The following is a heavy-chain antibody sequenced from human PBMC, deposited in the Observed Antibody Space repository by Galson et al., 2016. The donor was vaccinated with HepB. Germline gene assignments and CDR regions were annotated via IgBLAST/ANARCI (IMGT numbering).Heavy chain of an antibody. CDR2: IRSDSGGT. D-gene: IGHD5-24*01. CDR1: GFIFGTYG. Sequence: SLRLSCAASGFIFGTYGMSWVRQAPGKGLEWVSSIRSDSGGTYYADSVKGRFTISRDNSRSTLYLQMNNLRADDTARYNCVKKRTNAYTSFCFDYWGQGTLATVS. J-gene: IGHJ4*02. V-gene: IGHV3-23*01. CDR3: VKKRTNAYTSFCFDY.